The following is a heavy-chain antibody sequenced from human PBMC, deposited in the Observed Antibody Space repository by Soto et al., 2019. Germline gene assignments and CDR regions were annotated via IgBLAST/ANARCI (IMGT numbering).Heavy chain of an antibody. CDR2: ISSTGATI. CDR1: GFTFTDYY. CDR3: ALRFMVRGAFDP. V-gene: IGHV3-11*01. J-gene: IGHJ5*02. Sequence: QVRLVESGGGLVKPGGSLRLSCAASGFTFTDYYMSWFRQAPGKGLEWVSQISSTGATIYYADSVKGRFTISRDNAETSLYLQMTSLRGEDTAMYYCALRFMVRGAFDPLGQGTLVTVSS. D-gene: IGHD3-10*01.